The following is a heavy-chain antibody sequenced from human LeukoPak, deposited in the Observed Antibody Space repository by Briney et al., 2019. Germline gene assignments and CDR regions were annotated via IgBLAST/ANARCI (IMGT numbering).Heavy chain of an antibody. CDR1: GYTFTSYY. V-gene: IGHV1-46*01. J-gene: IGHJ4*02. CDR2: INPSGGST. D-gene: IGHD1-26*01. Sequence: GASVKVSCKASGYTFTSYYMHWVRQAPGQGLEWMGIINPSGGSTSYAQKFQGRVTMTMDMSTSTVYMELSSLRSEDTAVYYCARGASGGSYWSYFDYWGQGTLVTVSS. CDR3: ARGASGGSYWSYFDY.